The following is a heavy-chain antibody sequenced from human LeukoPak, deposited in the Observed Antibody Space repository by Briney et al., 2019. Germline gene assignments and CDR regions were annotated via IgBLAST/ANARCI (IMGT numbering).Heavy chain of an antibody. CDR2: IIPIFGIA. CDR3: ARQTYSSGWY. J-gene: IGHJ4*02. D-gene: IGHD6-19*01. Sequence: GASVKVSCKASGGTFSSYAISWVRQAPGQGLEWMGRIIPIFGIANYAQKFQGRVTITADKSTSTAYMELSSLRSEDTAVYYCARQTYSSGWYWGQGTLVTVSS. CDR1: GGTFSSYA. V-gene: IGHV1-69*04.